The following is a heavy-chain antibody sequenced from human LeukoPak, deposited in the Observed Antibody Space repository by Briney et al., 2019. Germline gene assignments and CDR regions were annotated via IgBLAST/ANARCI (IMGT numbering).Heavy chain of an antibody. Sequence: SGPTLVKPTQTLTLTCTISGFSLTTSGVGVAWIRQPPGKALEWLALIYWDGDKRYSPPLESSLTITKDTSKNQVVLTLTNMDPVDTATYYCAHRRRSSGSGNWFDPWGQGTLVTVSS. V-gene: IGHV2-5*02. D-gene: IGHD3-10*01. CDR1: GFSLTTSGVG. J-gene: IGHJ5*02. CDR2: IYWDGDK. CDR3: AHRRRSSGSGNWFDP.